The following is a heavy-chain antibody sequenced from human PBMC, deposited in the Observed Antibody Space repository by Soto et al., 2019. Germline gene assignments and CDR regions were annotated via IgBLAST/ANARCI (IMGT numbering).Heavy chain of an antibody. CDR2: IYPGDSDT. D-gene: IGHD4-17*01. CDR1: GYSFSSYW. V-gene: IGHV5-51*01. Sequence: EVQMVQSGTEVKKPGESLKISCKGSGYSFSSYWIAWVRQMPGKGLEWMGIIYPGDSDTRYSPSFQGQISISADKSISTAYLQWSSLRASDTAMYYCGRLGYGDYFGSYYFYPMDVWGQGTTVTVSS. J-gene: IGHJ6*02. CDR3: GRLGYGDYFGSYYFYPMDV.